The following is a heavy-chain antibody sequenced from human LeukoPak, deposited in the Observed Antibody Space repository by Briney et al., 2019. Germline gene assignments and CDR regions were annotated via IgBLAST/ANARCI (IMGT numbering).Heavy chain of an antibody. CDR2: IYHSGST. V-gene: IGHV4-4*02. D-gene: IGHD3-9*01. CDR1: GGSISSSNW. J-gene: IGHJ4*02. Sequence: SGTLSLTCAVSGGSISSSNWWSWVRQPPGKGLEWIGEIYHSGSTNYNPSLKCRVTISVDTSKNQFSLRLSSVTAADTAVYYCARAYGDILTGYYLSTGFDYWGQGTLVTVSS. CDR3: ARAYGDILTGYYLSTGFDY.